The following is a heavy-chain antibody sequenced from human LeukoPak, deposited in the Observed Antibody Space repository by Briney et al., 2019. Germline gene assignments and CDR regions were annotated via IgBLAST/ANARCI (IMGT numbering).Heavy chain of an antibody. J-gene: IGHJ4*02. CDR3: AKGGFGELDY. V-gene: IGHV3-33*03. CDR2: IWYDGSNK. D-gene: IGHD3-10*01. Sequence: PGESLRLSCAASGFTFSSYVMHWARQAPGKGLEWVAVIWYDGSNKYYADSVKGRFTISRDNAKNSLYLQMNSLRAEDTALYYCAKGGFGELDYWGQGTLVTVSS. CDR1: GFTFSSYV.